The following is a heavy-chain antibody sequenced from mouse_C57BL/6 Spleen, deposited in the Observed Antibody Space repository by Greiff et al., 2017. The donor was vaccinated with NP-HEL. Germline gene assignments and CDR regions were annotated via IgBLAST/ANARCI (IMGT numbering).Heavy chain of an antibody. Sequence: VQLQQSGAELAKPGASVTISCKASGYTFTSYWMHWVKQRPGQGREWIGYINPSSGYTKYNQKFKDKATLTADTSSSTAYMQLSSLTYEDSAVYDCASEPTGNFDYWGQGTTLTVSS. D-gene: IGHD4-1*02. J-gene: IGHJ2*01. CDR3: ASEPTGNFDY. CDR2: INPSSGYT. V-gene: IGHV1-7*01. CDR1: GYTFTSYW.